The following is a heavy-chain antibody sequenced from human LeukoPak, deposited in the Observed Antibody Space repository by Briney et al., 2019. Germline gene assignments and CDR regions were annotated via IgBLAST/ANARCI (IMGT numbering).Heavy chain of an antibody. D-gene: IGHD3-10*01. J-gene: IGHJ5*02. Sequence: SQTLSLTCTVSGGSISSGSYYWRWIRQPAGKGLEWIGRIYTSGSTNYNPSLKSRFTISVDTSKTQFSLKLSSVTAADTPVFYGARVVSDWFDHWGQGTLVTVSS. CDR2: IYTSGST. CDR1: GGSISSGSYY. V-gene: IGHV4-61*02. CDR3: ARVVSDWFDH.